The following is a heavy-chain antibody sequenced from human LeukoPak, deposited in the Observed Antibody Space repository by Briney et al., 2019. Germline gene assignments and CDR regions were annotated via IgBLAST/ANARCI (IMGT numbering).Heavy chain of an antibody. Sequence: RSGGSLRLSCAASGFTFSSYSMNWVRQAPGKGLEWVSYISSSSSTIYYADSVKGRFTISRDNAKNSLYLQMNSLRAEDTAVYYCAGEHGDLPYYFDYWGQGTLVTVSS. CDR3: AGEHGDLPYYFDY. CDR1: GFTFSSYS. J-gene: IGHJ4*02. CDR2: ISSSSSTI. V-gene: IGHV3-48*04. D-gene: IGHD4-17*01.